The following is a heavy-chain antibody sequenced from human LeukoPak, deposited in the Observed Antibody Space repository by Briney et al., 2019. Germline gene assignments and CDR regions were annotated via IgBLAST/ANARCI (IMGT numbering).Heavy chain of an antibody. D-gene: IGHD3-3*01. CDR1: GFTFSSYG. CDR3: AKVLRFLEWAYYGMDV. V-gene: IGHV3-30*18. J-gene: IGHJ6*02. CDR2: ISYDGSNK. Sequence: GGSLRLSCAASGFTFSSYGMHWVRQAPGKGLEWVAVISYDGSNKYYADSVKGRFTISRDNSKNTLYLQMNSLRAEDTAVYYCAKVLRFLEWAYYGMDVWGQGTTVTVS.